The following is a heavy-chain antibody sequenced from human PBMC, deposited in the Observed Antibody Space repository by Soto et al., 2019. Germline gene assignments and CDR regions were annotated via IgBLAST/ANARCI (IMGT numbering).Heavy chain of an antibody. CDR1: GGAISSSSYY. CDR2: ISYRGST. Sequence: SGPGLVQPSETLSLTCTVSGGAISSSSYYWGWIRQPPGKGLEWIGSISYRGSTYYNPSXKSRVTISVDTSKNQFSLKLSSVTAADTAVYYCARRGDYLIFDYWGQGTLVTVSS. D-gene: IGHD4-17*01. CDR3: ARRGDYLIFDY. V-gene: IGHV4-39*01. J-gene: IGHJ4*02.